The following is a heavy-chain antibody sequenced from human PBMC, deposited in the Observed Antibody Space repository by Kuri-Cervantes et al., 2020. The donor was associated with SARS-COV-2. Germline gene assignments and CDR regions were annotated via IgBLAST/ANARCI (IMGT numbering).Heavy chain of an antibody. J-gene: IGHJ4*02. CDR2: ISSSGSTI. CDR3: ARDQYDFWSGYSLDH. D-gene: IGHD3-3*01. V-gene: IGHV3-11*04. Sequence: GESLKISCAASGFTFSDYYMSWIRQAPGKGLEWVSYISSSGSTIYYADSVKGRFTISRDNAKNSLYLQMNSLRAEDTAVYYCARDQYDFWSGYSLDHWGQGTLVTVSS. CDR1: GFTFSDYY.